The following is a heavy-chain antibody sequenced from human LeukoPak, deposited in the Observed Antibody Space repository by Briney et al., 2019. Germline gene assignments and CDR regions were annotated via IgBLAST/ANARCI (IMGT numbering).Heavy chain of an antibody. Sequence: ASVKVSCKASGYTFTGYYMHWVRQAPGQGLEWMGWINPNSGGTNYAQKFQGRVTMTRDTSISTAYMELSRLRSDDTAVYYCAILSVRGRSTVWFDPWGQGTLVTVSS. CDR3: AILSVRGRSTVWFDP. CDR2: INPNSGGT. CDR1: GYTFTGYY. V-gene: IGHV1-2*02. J-gene: IGHJ5*02. D-gene: IGHD2/OR15-2a*01.